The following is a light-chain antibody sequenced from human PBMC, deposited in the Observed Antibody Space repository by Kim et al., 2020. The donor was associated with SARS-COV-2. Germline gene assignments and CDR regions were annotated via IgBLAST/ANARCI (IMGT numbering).Light chain of an antibody. CDR2: YDS. V-gene: IGLV3-21*01. CDR3: QVWDTDTDEYV. CDR1: NIGGHS. J-gene: IGLJ1*01. Sequence: SYELTQPPSVSVAPGQTARITCGGNNIGGHSVHWYQQKPGQAPVLVIYYDSDRPSGIPERFSGPKAATTATLTISRVEAGDEADYYCQVWDTDTDEYVFG.